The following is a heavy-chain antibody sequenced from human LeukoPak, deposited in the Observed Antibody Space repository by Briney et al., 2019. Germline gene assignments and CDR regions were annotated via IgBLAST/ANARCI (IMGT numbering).Heavy chain of an antibody. CDR1: GYTFTSYG. CDR2: ISAYNGNT. Sequence: ASVKVSCKASGYTFTSYGISWVRQAPGQGLEWMGWISAYNGNTNYAQKLQGGVTMTTDTSTSTAYMELRSLRSDDTAVYYCARDRRVYYGSGRDFDYWGQGTLVTVSS. CDR3: ARDRRVYYGSGRDFDY. D-gene: IGHD3-10*01. J-gene: IGHJ4*02. V-gene: IGHV1-18*01.